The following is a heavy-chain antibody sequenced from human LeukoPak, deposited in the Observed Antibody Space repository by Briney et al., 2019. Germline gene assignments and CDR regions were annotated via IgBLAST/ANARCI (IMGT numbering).Heavy chain of an antibody. V-gene: IGHV1-2*02. D-gene: IGHD5-12*01. CDR1: GYTLTGYY. Sequence: ASVKVSCKASGYTLTGYYMHWVRQAPGQGLEWMGWNNPNSGGTNYAQKFQGRVTMTRDTSISTAYMELSRLRSDDTAVYYCARDLRDGYNFLSDYWGQGTLVTVSS. CDR2: NNPNSGGT. J-gene: IGHJ4*02. CDR3: ARDLRDGYNFLSDY.